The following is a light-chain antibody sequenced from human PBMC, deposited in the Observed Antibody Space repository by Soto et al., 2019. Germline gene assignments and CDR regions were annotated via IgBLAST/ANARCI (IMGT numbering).Light chain of an antibody. V-gene: IGKV1-39*01. J-gene: IGKJ4*01. CDR3: QQSYSTPLT. Sequence: STCRASQSISSYLNWYQQKPGKAPKLLIYAASSLQSGVPSRFSGSGSGTDFTLTISSLQPEDFATYYCQQSYSTPLTFGGGTKVDIK. CDR1: QSISSY. CDR2: AAS.